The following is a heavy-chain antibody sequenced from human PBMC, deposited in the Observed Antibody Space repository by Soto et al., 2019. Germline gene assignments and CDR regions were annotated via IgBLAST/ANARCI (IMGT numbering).Heavy chain of an antibody. D-gene: IGHD3-16*01. V-gene: IGHV3-23*01. CDR2: ISGSGGST. CDR3: AKEGPIMITFGGVQDY. CDR1: GFTFSSYA. J-gene: IGHJ4*02. Sequence: GGSLRLSCAASGFTFSSYAMSWVRQAPGKGLEWVSAISGSGGSTYYADSVKGRFTISRDNSKNTLYLQMNCLRAEDTAVYYCAKEGPIMITFGGVQDYWGQGTLVTVSS.